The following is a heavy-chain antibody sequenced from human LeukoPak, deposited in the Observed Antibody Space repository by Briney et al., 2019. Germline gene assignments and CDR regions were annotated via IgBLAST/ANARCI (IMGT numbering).Heavy chain of an antibody. CDR2: IIHSGGT. V-gene: IGHV4-34*12. CDR1: GGSFSGYS. D-gene: IGHD3-10*01. J-gene: IGHJ4*02. CDR3: AXXXXXXXXFGAVFYY. Sequence: SETLSLTCAVYGGSFSGYSWSWIRQPPGKGLEWIGEIIHSGGTNYNPSLKSRVTISVDTSKNQFSLKLSSVTAADTAVYYCAXXXXXXXXFGAVFYYWGQGTLVTVSS.